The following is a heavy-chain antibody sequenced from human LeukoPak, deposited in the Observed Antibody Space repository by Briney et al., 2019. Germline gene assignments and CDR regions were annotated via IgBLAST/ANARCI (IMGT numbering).Heavy chain of an antibody. D-gene: IGHD6-13*01. CDR2: ISGSGGST. Sequence: GGSLRLSCAASGFTFSSYGVSWVRQAPGKGLEWVSAISGSGGSTYYADSVKGRFTISRDNSKNTLYLQMNSLRAEDTAVYYCARDSLGSTPIDYWGQGTLVTVSS. CDR1: GFTFSSYG. J-gene: IGHJ4*02. CDR3: ARDSLGSTPIDY. V-gene: IGHV3-23*01.